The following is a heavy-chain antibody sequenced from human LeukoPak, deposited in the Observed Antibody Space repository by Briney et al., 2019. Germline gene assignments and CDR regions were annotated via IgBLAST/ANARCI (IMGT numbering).Heavy chain of an antibody. J-gene: IGHJ4*02. CDR2: IYHSGNT. V-gene: IGHV4-38-2*02. D-gene: IGHD6-13*01. CDR3: AREPIGGSSWDY. CDR1: GYSISSGYY. Sequence: SETLSLTCTVSGYSISSGYYWAWIRQPPGKGLQWIGNIYHSGNTYYNPSLKSRVTISVDTSKNQFSLKLNSVTAADTAVYYCAREPIGGSSWDYWGQGALVTVSS.